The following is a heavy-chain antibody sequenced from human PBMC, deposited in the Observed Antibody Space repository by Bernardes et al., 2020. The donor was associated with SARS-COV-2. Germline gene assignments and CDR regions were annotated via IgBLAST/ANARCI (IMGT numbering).Heavy chain of an antibody. V-gene: IGHV3-23*01. J-gene: IGHJ4*02. D-gene: IGHD3-22*01. CDR2: ILQNGDSV. Sequence: VGSLFPSCAASGFTFRNFSMAWVRQAPGPGLEWVSFILQNGDSVFYADSVKGRFTISRDNSKNTLYLQMNSLRAEDTAVYYCARGLTYYYDTSGYDYWGQGTLVTVSS. CDR1: GFTFRNFS. CDR3: ARGLTYYYDTSGYDY.